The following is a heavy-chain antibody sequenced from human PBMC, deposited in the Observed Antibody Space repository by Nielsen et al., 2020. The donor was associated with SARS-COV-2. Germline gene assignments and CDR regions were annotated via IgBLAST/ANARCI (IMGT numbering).Heavy chain of an antibody. V-gene: IGHV4-31*03. CDR3: ARGRGLRYFDWLLHPNWFDP. D-gene: IGHD3-9*01. J-gene: IGHJ5*02. CDR2: IYYSGST. Sequence: SETLSLTCTVSGGSISSGGYYWSWIRQHPGKGLEWIGYIYYSGSTYYNPSLKSRVTISADRSKNQFSLRLSSMTAADTAVYYCARGRGLRYFDWLLHPNWFDPWGQGTLVTVSS. CDR1: GGSISSGGYY.